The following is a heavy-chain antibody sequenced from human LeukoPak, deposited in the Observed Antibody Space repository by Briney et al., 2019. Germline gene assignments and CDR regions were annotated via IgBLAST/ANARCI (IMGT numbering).Heavy chain of an antibody. CDR2: IKQDGGEK. D-gene: IGHD5-24*01. V-gene: IGHV3-7*01. CDR3: ARDRATKARIGGMDV. J-gene: IGHJ6*02. CDR1: GFTFSTYW. Sequence: PGGSLRLSCAASGFTFSTYWMTWVRQAPGKGLEWVANIKQDGGEKYYVDSVKGRFTISRDNAKNSLYLQMNSLSAEDTGIYYCARDRATKARIGGMDVWGQGTTVIVSS.